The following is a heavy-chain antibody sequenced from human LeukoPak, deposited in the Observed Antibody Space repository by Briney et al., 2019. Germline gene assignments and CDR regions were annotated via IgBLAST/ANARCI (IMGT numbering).Heavy chain of an antibody. CDR3: ARGLAVAGHYYYYGMDV. J-gene: IGHJ6*02. D-gene: IGHD6-19*01. Sequence: GASVKVSCRASGYTFTSYDINWVRQATGQGLEWMGWMNPNSGNTGYAQKFRGRVTMTRNTSISTAYMELSSLRSEDTAVYYCARGLAVAGHYYYYGMDVWGQGTTVTVSS. V-gene: IGHV1-8*01. CDR2: MNPNSGNT. CDR1: GYTFTSYD.